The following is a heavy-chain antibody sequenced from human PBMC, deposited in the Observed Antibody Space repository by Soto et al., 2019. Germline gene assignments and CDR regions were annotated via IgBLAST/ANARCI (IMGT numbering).Heavy chain of an antibody. CDR1: GFTFSSYA. D-gene: IGHD3-10*01. CDR2: ISTSGDGT. Sequence: EVQLLESGGGLVQPGGSLRLSCAASGFTFSSYAMTWVRQAPGKGLEWVSGISTSGDGTYYADSVKGRFTISRDNSKNTLCLQMNSLRAEDTAVYYCATLARTMDFDYWGQGTLVTVSS. CDR3: ATLARTMDFDY. V-gene: IGHV3-23*01. J-gene: IGHJ4*02.